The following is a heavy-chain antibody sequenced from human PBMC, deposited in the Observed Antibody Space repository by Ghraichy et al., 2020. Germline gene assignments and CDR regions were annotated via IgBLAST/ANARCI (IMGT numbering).Heavy chain of an antibody. V-gene: IGHV4-34*01. CDR1: GGSFSGYY. CDR2: INHSGST. Sequence: LSLTCAVYGGSFSGYYWSWIRQPPGKGLEWIGEINHSGSTNYNPSLKSRVTISVDTSKNQFSLKLSSVTAADTAVYYCAREGYQLLRGFDYWGQGTLVTVSS. CDR3: AREGYQLLRGFDY. D-gene: IGHD2-2*01. J-gene: IGHJ4*02.